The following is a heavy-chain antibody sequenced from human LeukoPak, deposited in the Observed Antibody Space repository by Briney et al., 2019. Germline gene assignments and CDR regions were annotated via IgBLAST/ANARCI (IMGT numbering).Heavy chain of an antibody. CDR3: ARAQSGAPVPER. Sequence: GGSLRLSCAASGFTFSSYAMHWVRQAPGKGLEWVAVISYDGSNKYYADSVKGRFTISRDNSKNTLYLQMNSLRAEDTAVYYCARAQSGAPVPERWGQGTLVTVSS. D-gene: IGHD1-14*01. CDR1: GFTFSSYA. V-gene: IGHV3-30-3*01. CDR2: ISYDGSNK. J-gene: IGHJ4*02.